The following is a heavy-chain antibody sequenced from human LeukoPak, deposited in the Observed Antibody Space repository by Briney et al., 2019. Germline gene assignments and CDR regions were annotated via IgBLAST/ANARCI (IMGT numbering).Heavy chain of an antibody. V-gene: IGHV3-21*01. Sequence: PGGSLRLSCAASGFTFSDYHMNWVRQAPGKGLEWVAYISSASNYIYYADSVKGRLTVSRDNAKNSLYLQMDSLRVEDTAVYYCTRDVTSYGHFDSWGQGTLVTVAS. D-gene: IGHD3-16*01. CDR3: TRDVTSYGHFDS. J-gene: IGHJ4*02. CDR2: ISSASNYI. CDR1: GFTFSDYH.